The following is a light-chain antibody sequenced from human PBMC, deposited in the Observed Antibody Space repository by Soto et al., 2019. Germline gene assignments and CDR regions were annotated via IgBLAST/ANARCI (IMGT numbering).Light chain of an antibody. CDR2: KTD. CDR3: AAWDDRLKGI. J-gene: IGLJ2*01. V-gene: IGLV1-44*01. Sequence: QSVLTQPPSASGTPGQRVTIACAGSNSNIGSNSVSWYQQLPGTAPKLLLYKTDQRPSGVPDRYSGSESGTSASLAISGLQSEDDADYYFAAWDDRLKGIFGGGTKLTVL. CDR1: NSNIGSNS.